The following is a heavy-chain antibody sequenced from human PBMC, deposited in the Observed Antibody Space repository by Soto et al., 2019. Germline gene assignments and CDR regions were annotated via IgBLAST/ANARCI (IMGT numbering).Heavy chain of an antibody. V-gene: IGHV1-69*13. J-gene: IGHJ6*02. CDR3: ARYETYNWNYGSYYYYGMDV. Sequence: ASVKVSCKASGGTFSSYAISWVRQAPGQGLEWMGGIIPIFGTANYAQKFQGRVTITADESTSTAYMELSSLRSEDTAVYYCARYETYNWNYGSYYYYGMDVWGQGTTVTVSS. D-gene: IGHD1-7*01. CDR1: GGTFSSYA. CDR2: IIPIFGTA.